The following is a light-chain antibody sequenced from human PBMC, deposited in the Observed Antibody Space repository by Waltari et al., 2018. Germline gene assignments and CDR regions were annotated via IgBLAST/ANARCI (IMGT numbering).Light chain of an antibody. CDR2: DAS. CDR1: PSVSSSY. Sequence: EIVLTQSPGTLSWSPGERATLSCRASPSVSSSYLAWYQQKPGQAPRLRIYDASSRATGIRDRFSGSGSGTDFTLTISRLEPEDFAVYYCQQYSNSPITFGQGTRLEIK. CDR3: QQYSNSPIT. V-gene: IGKV3-20*01. J-gene: IGKJ5*01.